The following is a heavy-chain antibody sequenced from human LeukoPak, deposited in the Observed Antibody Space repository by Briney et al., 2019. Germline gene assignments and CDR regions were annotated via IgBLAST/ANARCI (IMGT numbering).Heavy chain of an antibody. Sequence: GXSLRLSCAASGFTFSSNYMSWVRQAPGKGLEGVSVIYSGGRTYYSDSVKGGLTISRDNSKNTLYLQMNSLRAEDTAVYYCARVIMDDFWSGYYDYWGQGTLVTVSS. J-gene: IGHJ4*02. CDR3: ARVIMDDFWSGYYDY. CDR2: IYSGGRT. V-gene: IGHV3-66*02. CDR1: GFTFSSNY. D-gene: IGHD3-3*01.